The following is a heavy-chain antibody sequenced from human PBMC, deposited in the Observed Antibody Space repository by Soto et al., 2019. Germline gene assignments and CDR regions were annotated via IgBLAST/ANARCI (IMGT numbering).Heavy chain of an antibody. CDR2: INPNSVGT. CDR1: GYTFTGHY. Sequence: ASVKVSCKSSGYTFTGHYMHWVRQAPGQGLEWMGWINPNSVGTNYAQKFQGRVTMTRDTSISTAYMELSRLRSDDTAVYYCAREPMVRAAHGFDIWGQGTMVTVSS. V-gene: IGHV1-2*02. J-gene: IGHJ3*02. D-gene: IGHD3-10*01. CDR3: AREPMVRAAHGFDI.